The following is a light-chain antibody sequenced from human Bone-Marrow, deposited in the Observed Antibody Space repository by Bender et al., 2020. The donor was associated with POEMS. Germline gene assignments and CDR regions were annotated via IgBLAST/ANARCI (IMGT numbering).Light chain of an antibody. V-gene: IGLV1-36*01. Sequence: QSVVTQPPSLSEAPRQRVTISCSGSSSNIGNHGVNWYQQLPGEAPKLLIYYDDLLTPGVSDRFSASKSDNTASLTISGLQAEDEADYYVSSYTSSSRGFGGGTKLTHL. J-gene: IGLJ3*02. CDR2: YDD. CDR3: SSYTSSSRG. CDR1: SSNIGNHG.